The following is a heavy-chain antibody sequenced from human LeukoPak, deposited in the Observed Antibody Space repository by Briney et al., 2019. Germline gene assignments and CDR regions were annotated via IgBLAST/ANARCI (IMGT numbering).Heavy chain of an antibody. Sequence: GGSLRLSCAASGFTFSSYAMSWVRQAPGKGLEWVSAISGSGGSTYYADSVKGRFTISRDNSKNTLYLQMNSLRAEDTAVYYCARDRLRSDILTDYYYGMDVWGQGTTVTVSS. V-gene: IGHV3-23*01. J-gene: IGHJ6*02. CDR1: GFTFSSYA. CDR3: ARDRLRSDILTDYYYGMDV. CDR2: ISGSGGST. D-gene: IGHD3-9*01.